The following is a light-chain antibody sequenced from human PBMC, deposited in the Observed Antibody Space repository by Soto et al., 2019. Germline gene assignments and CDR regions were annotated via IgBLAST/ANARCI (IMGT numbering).Light chain of an antibody. J-gene: IGKJ5*01. V-gene: IGKV3-11*01. CDR3: QHRSGSPPT. Sequence: EIVITKPPSTLNMPPGDTATLSCRATQSLRNYLAWYQQKLGQAPRLLIYDASKRATGIPARFSGSGSGTDFTLTISTLEPEALAIYCCQHRSGSPPTFGQGTRLQIK. CDR1: QSLRNY. CDR2: DAS.